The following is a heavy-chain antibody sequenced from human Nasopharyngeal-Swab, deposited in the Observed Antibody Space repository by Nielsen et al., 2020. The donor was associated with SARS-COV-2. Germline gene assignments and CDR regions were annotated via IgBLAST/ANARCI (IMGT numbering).Heavy chain of an antibody. J-gene: IGHJ1*01. Sequence: SVKVSCKASGDTFTKYTFSWVRQAPGLGLDWMGGVIPMSRTANYAQKFQGRVTITADESTSTAYMELSSLRSEDTAVYYCARSHGYYFDSSNFHPGDWGQGTLVTVSS. CDR1: GDTFTKYT. CDR3: ARSHGYYFDSSNFHPGD. D-gene: IGHD3-22*01. V-gene: IGHV1-69*13. CDR2: VIPMSRTA.